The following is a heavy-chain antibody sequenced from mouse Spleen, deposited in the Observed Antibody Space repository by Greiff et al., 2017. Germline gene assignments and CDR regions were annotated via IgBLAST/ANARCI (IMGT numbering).Heavy chain of an antibody. J-gene: IGHJ2*01. CDR1: GFTFSSYA. V-gene: IGHV5-9-3*01. Sequence: EVQGVESGGGLVKLGGSLKLSCAASGFTFSSYAMSWVRQTPEKRLEWVATISSGGGNTYYPDSVKGRFTISRDNAKNTLYLQMSSLKSEDTAMYYCAREGYGNFYFDYWGQGTTLTVSS. CDR2: ISSGGGNT. D-gene: IGHD2-1*01. CDR3: AREGYGNFYFDY.